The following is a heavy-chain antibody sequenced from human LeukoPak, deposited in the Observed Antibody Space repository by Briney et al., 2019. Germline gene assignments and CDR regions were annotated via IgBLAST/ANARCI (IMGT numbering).Heavy chain of an antibody. V-gene: IGHV1-69*13. CDR2: IIPIYGTA. J-gene: IGHJ4*02. CDR3: ARDREYCTNGVCPFDY. CDR1: GGTFSSYA. D-gene: IGHD2-8*01. Sequence: GASVKVSCKASGGTFSSYAISWVRQAPGQGLEWMGGIIPIYGTANYAQKFQGRVTITADESTSTAYMELSSLRSEDTAVYYCARDREYCTNGVCPFDYWGQGTLVTVSS.